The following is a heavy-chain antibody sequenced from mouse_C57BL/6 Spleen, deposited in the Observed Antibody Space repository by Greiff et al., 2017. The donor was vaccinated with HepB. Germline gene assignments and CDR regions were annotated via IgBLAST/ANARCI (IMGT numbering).Heavy chain of an antibody. J-gene: IGHJ4*01. Sequence: EVQLQQSGPELVKPGASVKIPCKASGYTFTDYNMDWVKQSHGKSLEWIGDINPNNGGTIYNQKFKGKATLTVDKSSSTAYMALRSLTSEDTAVYCCAMTGTKFYYAMDYWGQGTSVTFSS. CDR1: GYTFTDYN. CDR3: AMTGTKFYYAMDY. D-gene: IGHD4-1*01. V-gene: IGHV1-18*01. CDR2: INPNNGGT.